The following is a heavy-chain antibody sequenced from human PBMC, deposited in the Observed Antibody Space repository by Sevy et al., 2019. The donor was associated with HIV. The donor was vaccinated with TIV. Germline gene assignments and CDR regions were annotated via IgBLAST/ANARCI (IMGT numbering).Heavy chain of an antibody. CDR2: INPNIGGT. CDR3: GGWGEGGGGLSV. D-gene: IGHD3-16*02. J-gene: IGHJ4*02. CDR1: EDTFNDYY. Sequence: ASVKVSCKVSEDTFNDYYIHWVRQAPGQGLEWMGWINPNIGGTNYAQIFQGRVTMTRDTSISTDYMELSRRRSDDTAVFYCGGWGEGGGGLSVWGQGTLVTVSS. V-gene: IGHV1-2*02.